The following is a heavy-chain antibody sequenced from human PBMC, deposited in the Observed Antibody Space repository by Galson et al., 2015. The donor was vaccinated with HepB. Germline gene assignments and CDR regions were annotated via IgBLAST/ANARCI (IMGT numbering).Heavy chain of an antibody. CDR3: ASDGSIGSTSYGMDV. D-gene: IGHD2-2*01. CDR1: GFTFSSYI. Sequence: SLRLSCAASGFTFSSYIMNWVRQAPGKGLEWVSSISSSSTYRYYADSVKRRFTISRDNAKNSLFLQMNSLRAEDTAVYYCASDGSIGSTSYGMDVWGQGTTVTVSS. J-gene: IGHJ6*02. CDR2: ISSSSTYR. V-gene: IGHV3-21*01.